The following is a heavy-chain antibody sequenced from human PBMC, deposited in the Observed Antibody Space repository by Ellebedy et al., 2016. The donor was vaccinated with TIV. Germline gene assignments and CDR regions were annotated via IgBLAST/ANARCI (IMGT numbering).Heavy chain of an antibody. Sequence: ASVTVSCKASDYTFTSSGLSWVRQAPGQGLEWMGWINSNNGNTNYAPKLQGRVTMTTDTSTRTADMELRSLRSNDTAVYYCARVGWGYSGGEDNWGQGTLVTVSS. CDR2: INSNNGNT. CDR3: ARVGWGYSGGEDN. V-gene: IGHV1-18*01. D-gene: IGHD5-12*01. J-gene: IGHJ4*02. CDR1: DYTFTSSG.